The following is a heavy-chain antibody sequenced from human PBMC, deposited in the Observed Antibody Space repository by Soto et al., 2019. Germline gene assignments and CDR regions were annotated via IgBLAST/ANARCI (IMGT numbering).Heavy chain of an antibody. D-gene: IGHD3-9*01. CDR2: IKQDGSEK. CDR1: GFTFSSYW. V-gene: IGHV3-7*01. Sequence: GSLRLSCAASGFTFSSYWMSWVRQAPGKGLEWVANIKQDGSEKYYVDSVKGRFTISRDNAKNSLYLQMNSLRAEDTAVYYCASSSYDILTVDIWGQGKMVTVSS. J-gene: IGHJ3*02. CDR3: ASSSYDILTVDI.